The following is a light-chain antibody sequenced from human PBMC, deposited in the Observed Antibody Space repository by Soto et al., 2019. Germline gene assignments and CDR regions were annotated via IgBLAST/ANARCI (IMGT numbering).Light chain of an antibody. Sequence: EIVMTQSPATLSVSPGERATLSCRASQSVSSNLAWYQQKPGQAPRLLIYGASTRATGIPARFSGSGSGTEFTLTISSLQSEDFAVYYCKQYNNGLITFGQGTRLEIK. J-gene: IGKJ5*01. CDR3: KQYNNGLIT. CDR1: QSVSSN. V-gene: IGKV3-15*01. CDR2: GAS.